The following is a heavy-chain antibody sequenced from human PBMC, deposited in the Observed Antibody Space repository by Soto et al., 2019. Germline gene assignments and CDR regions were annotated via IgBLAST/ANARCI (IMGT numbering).Heavy chain of an antibody. J-gene: IGHJ3*02. CDR1: GYTFTGYY. V-gene: IGHV1-2*02. CDR3: ARGQGRRDPDAFDI. Sequence: ASVKVSCKASGYTFTGYYMHWVRQAPGQGLEWMGWINPNSGGTNYAQKFQGRVTMTRDTSISTAYMELSRLRSDDTAVYYCARGQGRRDPDAFDIWGQGTMVTVSS. CDR2: INPNSGGT.